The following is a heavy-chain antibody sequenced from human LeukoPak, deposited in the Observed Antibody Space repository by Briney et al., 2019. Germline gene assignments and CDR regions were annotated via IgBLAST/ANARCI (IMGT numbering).Heavy chain of an antibody. Sequence: SETLSLTCTVSGGSISTYYWSWIRQPAGKGLEWIGRIYTSGSTNYNPSLKSRVTISVDTSKNQFSLKLSSVTAADTAVYYCARGQARGYYFDYWGQGTLVTVSS. CDR1: GGSISTYY. D-gene: IGHD3-10*01. CDR2: IYTSGST. V-gene: IGHV4-4*07. CDR3: ARGQARGYYFDY. J-gene: IGHJ4*02.